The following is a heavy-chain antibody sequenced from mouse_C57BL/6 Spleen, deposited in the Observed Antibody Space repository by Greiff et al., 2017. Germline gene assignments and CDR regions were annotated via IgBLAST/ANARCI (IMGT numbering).Heavy chain of an antibody. V-gene: IGHV1-15*01. CDR1: GYTFTDYE. J-gene: IGHJ1*03. CDR2: IDPETGGT. CDR3: AREDWYFDV. Sequence: VQLQQSGAELVRPGASVTLSCKASGYTFTDYEMHWVKQTPVHGLEWIGAIDPETGGTAYNQKFKGKAILTADKSSSTAYMELRDLTSEDCAVCYCAREDWYFDVWGTGTTVNVSS.